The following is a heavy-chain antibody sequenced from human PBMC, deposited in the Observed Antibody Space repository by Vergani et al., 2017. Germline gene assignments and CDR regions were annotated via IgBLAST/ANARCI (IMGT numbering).Heavy chain of an antibody. V-gene: IGHV3-15*01. J-gene: IGHJ4*02. CDR3: YTDYHDY. CDR1: GITFKNAW. Sequence: EVKLVESGGGLVKPGESLRLSCVVSGITFKNAWINWVRQAPGKGLEWIGRIRSKNDGGTADYAAPLKGRFTISRDDSKDSAFLLVNNLKTEDTAVYFCYTDYHDYWGQGTLVTVSS. D-gene: IGHD2-2*02. CDR2: IRSKNDGGTA.